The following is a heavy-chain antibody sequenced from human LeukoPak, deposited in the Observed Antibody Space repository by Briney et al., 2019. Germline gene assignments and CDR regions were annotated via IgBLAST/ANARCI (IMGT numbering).Heavy chain of an antibody. Sequence: PGGSLRLSCAVSGFTFSSYTMNWVRQAPGKGLEWVSSISSSSNYIYYAKSVKGRFTISRDNTKDSLYLQMNSLRVEDTAVYFCAREVAADFDSWGQGTPVTVSS. V-gene: IGHV3-21*01. CDR1: GFTFSSYT. CDR2: ISSSSNYI. CDR3: AREVAADFDS. D-gene: IGHD6-19*01. J-gene: IGHJ4*02.